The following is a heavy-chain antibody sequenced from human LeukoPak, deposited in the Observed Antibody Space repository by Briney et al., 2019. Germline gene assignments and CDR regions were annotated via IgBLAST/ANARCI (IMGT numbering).Heavy chain of an antibody. CDR1: GGSISSRNW. D-gene: IGHD4-23*01. J-gene: IGHJ4*02. V-gene: IGHV4-4*02. CDR2: IFHSGST. Sequence: PSGTLSLTCAVSGGSISSRNWWNWVCQPPGKGLEWIGEIFHSGSTNYNPSLKSRVTISVDKSKNPFSLKLSSVTAADTAVYYCAREADSGKGPNFDYWGQGTLVTVSS. CDR3: AREADSGKGPNFDY.